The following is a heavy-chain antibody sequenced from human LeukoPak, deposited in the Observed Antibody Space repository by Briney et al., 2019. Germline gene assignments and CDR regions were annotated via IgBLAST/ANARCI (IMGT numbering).Heavy chain of an antibody. CDR3: ARHHYDFWSGYPNWFDP. CDR2: IYYSGST. D-gene: IGHD3-3*01. J-gene: IGHJ5*02. CDR1: GGSISSSSYY. Sequence: SETLSLTCTVSGGSISSSSYYWGWIRQPPGKGLEWIGSIYYSGSTYYNPSLKSRVTISVDTSKNQFSLKLSSVTAADTAVYYCARHHYDFWSGYPNWFDPWGQGTLVTASS. V-gene: IGHV4-39*01.